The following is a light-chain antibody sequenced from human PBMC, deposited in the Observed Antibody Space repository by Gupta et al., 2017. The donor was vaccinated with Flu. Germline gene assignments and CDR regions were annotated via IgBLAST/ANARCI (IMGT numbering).Light chain of an antibody. CDR3: LLYYGGAQRVWV. CDR2: STS. Sequence: TFTLTCSYTAGAVTSRYYPNWFQQKPGQAPRALIYSTSNKHSWTPARFSGSLLGGKAALTLSGVQPDDEAEYYCLLYYGGAQRVWVFGGGTKLTVL. J-gene: IGLJ3*02. CDR1: AGAVTSRYY. V-gene: IGLV7-43*01.